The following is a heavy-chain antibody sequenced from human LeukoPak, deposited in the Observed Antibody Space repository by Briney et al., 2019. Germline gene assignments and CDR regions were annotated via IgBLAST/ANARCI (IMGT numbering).Heavy chain of an antibody. J-gene: IGHJ3*02. CDR2: ISYDGSNK. CDR3: VRDTEYYYDTSSPPPI. Sequence: PGGSLRLSCAASGFTFSSYWMSWVRQAPGKGLEWVAVISYDGSNKYYADSVKGRSTISRDNAKNSLYLQMNSLRAEDTAIYYCVRDTEYYYDTSSPPPIWGQGTMVTVSS. CDR1: GFTFSSYW. D-gene: IGHD3-22*01. V-gene: IGHV3-30-3*01.